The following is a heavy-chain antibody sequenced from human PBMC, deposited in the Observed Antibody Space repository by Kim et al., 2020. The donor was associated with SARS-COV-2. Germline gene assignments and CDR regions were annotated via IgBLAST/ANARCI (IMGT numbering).Heavy chain of an antibody. D-gene: IGHD3-22*01. J-gene: IGHJ6*02. Sequence: YANSVRGKFTISSDTSKNTLYLQMGSLRAEDMAVYYCARDYDSSGYYGMDVWGQGTTVTVSS. V-gene: IGHV3-64*01. CDR3: ARDYDSSGYYGMDV.